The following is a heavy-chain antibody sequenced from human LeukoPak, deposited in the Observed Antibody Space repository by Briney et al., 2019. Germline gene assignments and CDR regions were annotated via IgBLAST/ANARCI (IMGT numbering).Heavy chain of an antibody. CDR3: ARAHIVVVTAMGAFDI. CDR2: IYYSGST. J-gene: IGHJ3*02. CDR1: GGSISSYY. Sequence: SETLSLTCTVSGGSISSYYWSWIRQPPGKGLEWIGYIYYSGSTNYNPSLKSRVTISVDTSKNQFSLKLSSVTAADTAVYYCARAHIVVVTAMGAFDIWGQGTMVTVSS. V-gene: IGHV4-59*01. D-gene: IGHD2-21*02.